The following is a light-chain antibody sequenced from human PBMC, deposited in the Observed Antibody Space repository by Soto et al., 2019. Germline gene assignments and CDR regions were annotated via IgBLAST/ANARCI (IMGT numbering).Light chain of an antibody. Sequence: EIVLTQSPGTLSLSPGERATLSCRASQSVSSSYLAWYQHKPGQAPRLLIYGASSRATGIPDRFIGSVSGIDFSLTISRLEPVDFAVYYCQQYGSSPHTFGQGTKLESK. V-gene: IGKV3-20*01. J-gene: IGKJ2*01. CDR1: QSVSSSY. CDR3: QQYGSSPHT. CDR2: GAS.